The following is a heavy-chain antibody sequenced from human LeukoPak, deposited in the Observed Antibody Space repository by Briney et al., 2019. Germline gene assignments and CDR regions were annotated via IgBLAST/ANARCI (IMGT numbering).Heavy chain of an antibody. D-gene: IGHD3-22*01. V-gene: IGHV3-30*18. CDR1: GFTFSSHG. Sequence: GGSLRLSCAASGFTFSSHGMHWVRQAPGRGLEWVAVISYDGSSKYYADSVKGRFTISRDNSKNTLYVQMNSLRTEDTAIYYCAKGPDSSGYYSLDYWGQGTLVTVSS. J-gene: IGHJ4*02. CDR2: ISYDGSSK. CDR3: AKGPDSSGYYSLDY.